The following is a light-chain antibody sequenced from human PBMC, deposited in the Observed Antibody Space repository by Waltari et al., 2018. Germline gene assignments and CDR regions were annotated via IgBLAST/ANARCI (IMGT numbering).Light chain of an antibody. CDR1: QSISSY. Sequence: DIQMTQSPSSLSASVGHRFPITCRASQSISSYLNWYQQKPGKAPKLLIYAASSLQSGVPSRFSGSGSGTDFTLTISSLQPEDFATYYCQQSNSTPFTFGPGTKVDIK. CDR3: QQSNSTPFT. J-gene: IGKJ3*01. CDR2: AAS. V-gene: IGKV1-39*01.